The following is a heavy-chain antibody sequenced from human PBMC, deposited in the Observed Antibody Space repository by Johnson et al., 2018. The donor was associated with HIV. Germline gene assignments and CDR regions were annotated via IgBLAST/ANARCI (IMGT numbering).Heavy chain of an antibody. J-gene: IGHJ3*02. V-gene: IGHV3-33*01. CDR2: IWYDGSNK. D-gene: IGHD6-13*01. Sequence: QVQLVESGGGVVQPGRSLRLSCAASGFTFSSYGMHWVRQAPGKGLEWVAVIWYDGSNKYYADSVKGRFTISRDNSKNTLYLQMNSLRAEDTAVYYCARWGIGGCAEAFDIWGQGTLVTVSS. CDR3: ARWGIGGCAEAFDI. CDR1: GFTFSSYG.